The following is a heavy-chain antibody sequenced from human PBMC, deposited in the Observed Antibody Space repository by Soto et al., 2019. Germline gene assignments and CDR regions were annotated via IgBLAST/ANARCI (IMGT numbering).Heavy chain of an antibody. D-gene: IGHD2-15*01. Sequence: QITLKESGPTLVKPTQTLTLTCTFSGFSLSTSGVGVGWIRQPPGKALEWLALIYCDVDKRYSPSLKSRLTITKDADKTPVVLTMTNMAPVDTATYYCARRAGRDYYYGMDVWGQGTTVTVSS. CDR3: ARRAGRDYYYGMDV. V-gene: IGHV2-5*02. CDR1: GFSLSTSGVG. CDR2: IYCDVDK. J-gene: IGHJ6*02.